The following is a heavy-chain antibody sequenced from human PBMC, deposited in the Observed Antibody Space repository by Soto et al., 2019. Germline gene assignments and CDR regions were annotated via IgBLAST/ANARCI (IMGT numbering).Heavy chain of an antibody. CDR2: INYSGST. D-gene: IGHD3-10*01. J-gene: IGHJ4*02. CDR3: ARDRLMGQYFGS. V-gene: IGHV4-31*03. CDR1: GGSINSGSYY. Sequence: QVQLQESGPGLVKPSQTLSLTCTVTGGSINSGSYYWSWIRQHPGKGLEWIGNINYSGSTYYNPSLKSRVLMPVDASQNQFFLKLTSVTAADTAIYYCARDRLMGQYFGSWGQGTLVTVSS.